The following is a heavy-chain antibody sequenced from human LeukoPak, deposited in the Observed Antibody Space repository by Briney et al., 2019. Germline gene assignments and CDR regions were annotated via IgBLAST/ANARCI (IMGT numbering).Heavy chain of an antibody. CDR1: GYTFTTYG. Sequence: ASVKVSCKASGYTFTTYGISWVRQAPGQGLEWMGWINTYNGNANSAQKFQDRVTMTRDTSTSTAYMDLRRLRSDDTAVYYCARECNSGNCYSDSWGQGTLVTVSS. CDR2: INTYNGNA. J-gene: IGHJ4*02. D-gene: IGHD2/OR15-2a*01. CDR3: ARECNSGNCYSDS. V-gene: IGHV1-18*01.